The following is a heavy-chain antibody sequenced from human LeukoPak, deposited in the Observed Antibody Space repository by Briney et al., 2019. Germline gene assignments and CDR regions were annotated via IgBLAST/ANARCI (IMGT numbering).Heavy chain of an antibody. J-gene: IGHJ6*02. D-gene: IGHD3-10*01. CDR1: GFTFSSYG. V-gene: IGHV3-33*01. Sequence: GGSLRLSCAASGFTFSSYGMHWVRQAPGKGLEWVAVIWYDGSNKYYADSVKGRFTISRDNSKNTLYLQMNSLRAEDTAVYYCARGGRRFGELIYYGMDAWGQGTTVTVSS. CDR3: ARGGRRFGELIYYGMDA. CDR2: IWYDGSNK.